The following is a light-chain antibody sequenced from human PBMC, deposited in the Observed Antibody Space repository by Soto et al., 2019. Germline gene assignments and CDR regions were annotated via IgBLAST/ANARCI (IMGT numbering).Light chain of an antibody. CDR1: QSVSSSY. Sequence: EIVLTQSPGTLSMSPGERATVSCRASQSVSSSYLAWYQQKPGQAPRLLIYGASSRATGIPDRFSGGGSGTDFTLTISRLEPEDFAVYYCQQFSSYPLTFGGGTKVDIK. CDR3: QQFSSYPLT. J-gene: IGKJ4*01. CDR2: GAS. V-gene: IGKV3-20*01.